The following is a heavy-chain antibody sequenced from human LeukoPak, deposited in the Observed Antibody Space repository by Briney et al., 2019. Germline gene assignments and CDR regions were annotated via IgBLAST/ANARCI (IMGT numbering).Heavy chain of an antibody. D-gene: IGHD3-16*02. Sequence: GSLRLSCAASGFTFSSYWMHWVRQAPGKELVWVSRMNSDGSSTNYADSVNTISRDNAKNTLYLQMNSLRAEDTATYYCATFTERENYHYTANLWGQGTLVIVS. CDR2: MNSDGSST. CDR1: GFTFSSYW. V-gene: IGHV3-74*01. J-gene: IGHJ4*02. CDR3: ATFTERENYHYTANL.